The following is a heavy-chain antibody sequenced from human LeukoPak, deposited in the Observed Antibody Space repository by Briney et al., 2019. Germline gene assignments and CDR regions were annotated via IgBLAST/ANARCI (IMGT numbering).Heavy chain of an antibody. V-gene: IGHV3-7*01. Sequence: GGSLRLSCAASGFTFSSYCMTWVRQAPGKGLEWVANIKQDGIGRYYVDSVKGRFTISRDNAKNSLYLQMNSLRAEDTAVYYCARESGSVTSEVDFDYWGQGTLVTVSS. J-gene: IGHJ4*02. D-gene: IGHD4-17*01. CDR2: IKQDGIGR. CDR1: GFTFSSYC. CDR3: ARESGSVTSEVDFDY.